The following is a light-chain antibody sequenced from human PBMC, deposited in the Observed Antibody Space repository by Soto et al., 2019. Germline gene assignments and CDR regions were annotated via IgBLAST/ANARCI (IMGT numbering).Light chain of an antibody. CDR2: DSS. Sequence: EVVLTQSPGTLSLSPGERATLSCRASQSITSGHLVWYQQKPGQAPSLLIYDSSSRGTGVPDRFSGGGSGTDFTLPISSLAPADSAVYYCHQHGILPLTFGGGTRLDIK. J-gene: IGKJ5*01. V-gene: IGKV3-20*01. CDR1: QSITSGH. CDR3: HQHGILPLT.